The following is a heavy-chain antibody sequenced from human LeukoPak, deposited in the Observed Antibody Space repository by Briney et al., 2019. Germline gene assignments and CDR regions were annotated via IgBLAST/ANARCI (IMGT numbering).Heavy chain of an antibody. V-gene: IGHV4-34*01. CDR1: GGSFSGYY. Sequence: SETLSLTCAVYGGSFSGYYWSWIRQPPGKGLEWIGEINHSGSTNYNPSLKSRVTISVDTSKNQFSLKLSSVTAADTAVYYCASGRKDYYGSGSYYSSDYWGQGTLVTVSS. J-gene: IGHJ4*02. CDR3: ASGRKDYYGSGSYYSSDY. D-gene: IGHD3-10*01. CDR2: INHSGST.